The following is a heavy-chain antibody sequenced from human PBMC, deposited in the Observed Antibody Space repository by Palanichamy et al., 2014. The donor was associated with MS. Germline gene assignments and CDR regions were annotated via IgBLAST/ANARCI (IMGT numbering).Heavy chain of an antibody. V-gene: IGHV3-23*01. D-gene: IGHD1-26*01. CDR3: GKLGGSYYGSEYFQN. CDR2: ITGGGTST. J-gene: IGHJ1*01. Sequence: EVQLLESGGDLVQPGGSLRLSCAASGFTFSTYAMSWARQAPGEGLQWVSLITGGGTSTYYANSVKGRFTISRDNSKNILYLQMDSLRAEDTAAYYCGKLGGSYYGSEYFQNWGQGTLVTVSS. CDR1: GFTFSTYA.